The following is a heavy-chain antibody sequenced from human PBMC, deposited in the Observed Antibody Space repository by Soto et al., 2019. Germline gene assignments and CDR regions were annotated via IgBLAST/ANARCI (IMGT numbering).Heavy chain of an antibody. CDR2: IYPGDSDT. CDR1: GYNFTNYW. J-gene: IGHJ4*02. V-gene: IGHV5-51*01. Sequence: PGESLKISCKASGYNFTNYWIGWVRQKPGKGLEWMAIIYPGDSDTKYSPSFQGQVTISADKSITTAYLQWSSLKASDTAMYYCARRPAGTRDYEGSGFDYWAQGILVTVSS. CDR3: ARRPAGTRDYEGSGFDY. D-gene: IGHD4-17*01.